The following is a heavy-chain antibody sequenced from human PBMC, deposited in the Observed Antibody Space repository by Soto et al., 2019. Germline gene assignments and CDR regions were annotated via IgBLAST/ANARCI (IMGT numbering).Heavy chain of an antibody. CDR3: ARGVVVAATTLDY. CDR2: INHSGST. D-gene: IGHD2-15*01. V-gene: IGHV4-34*01. Sequence: SETLSLTCAVYGGSFSGYCWSWIRQPPGKGLEWIGEINHSGSTNYNPSLKSRVTISVDTSKNQFSLKLSSVTAADTAVYYCARGVVVAATTLDYWGQGTLVTVSS. CDR1: GGSFSGYC. J-gene: IGHJ4*02.